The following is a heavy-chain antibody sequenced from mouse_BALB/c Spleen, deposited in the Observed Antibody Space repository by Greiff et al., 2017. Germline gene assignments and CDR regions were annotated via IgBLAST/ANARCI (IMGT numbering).Heavy chain of an antibody. CDR2: IDPSDSYT. CDR1: GYTFTSYW. D-gene: IGHD1-2*01. CDR3: ARSGYYGLYAMDY. J-gene: IGHJ4*01. Sequence: VQLQQPGAELVKPGASVKLSCKASGYTFTSYWMHWVKQRPGQGLEWIGEIDPSDSYTNYNQKFKGKATLTVDKSSSTAYMQLSSLTSEDSAVYYCARSGYYGLYAMDYWGQGTSVTVSS. V-gene: IGHV1-69*02.